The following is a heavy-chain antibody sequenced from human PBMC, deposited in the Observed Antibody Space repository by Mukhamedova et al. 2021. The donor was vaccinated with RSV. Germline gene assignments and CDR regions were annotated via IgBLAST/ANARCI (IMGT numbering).Heavy chain of an antibody. CDR2: GGST. V-gene: IGHV1-46*01. Sequence: GGSTSYAQKFQGRVTMTRDTSTRTVSMELSSLRSEDTAVYYCVSDLGSGVAVWGQGTTVTVSS. CDR3: VSDLGSGVAV. J-gene: IGHJ6*02. D-gene: IGHD1-26*01.